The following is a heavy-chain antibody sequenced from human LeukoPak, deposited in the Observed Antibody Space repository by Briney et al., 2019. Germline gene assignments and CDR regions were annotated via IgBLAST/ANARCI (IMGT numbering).Heavy chain of an antibody. CDR3: ARARVGSHAFDI. V-gene: IGHV1-18*01. CDR2: ISAYNGNT. Sequence: VASVKVSCKASGYTFTSYGISWMRQAPGQGLEWMGWISAYNGNTNYAQKLQGRVTMTTDTSTSTAYMELRSLRSGDTAVYYCARARVGSHAFDIWGQGTMVTVSS. CDR1: GYTFTSYG. D-gene: IGHD4-23*01. J-gene: IGHJ3*02.